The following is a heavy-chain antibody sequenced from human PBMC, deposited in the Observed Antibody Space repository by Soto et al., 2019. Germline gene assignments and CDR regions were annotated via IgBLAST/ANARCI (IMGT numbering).Heavy chain of an antibody. Sequence: GESLKISCQGSGFSFTSYWSAWVRQMPGKGLEWMGIIYPGDSDTRYSPSFQGQVTISADRSISTAYLQWSSLKASDTAIYCCARQWNFDYWGQGTLVTVPS. CDR1: GFSFTSYW. CDR3: ARQWNFDY. V-gene: IGHV5-51*01. CDR2: IYPGDSDT. J-gene: IGHJ4*02. D-gene: IGHD5-12*01.